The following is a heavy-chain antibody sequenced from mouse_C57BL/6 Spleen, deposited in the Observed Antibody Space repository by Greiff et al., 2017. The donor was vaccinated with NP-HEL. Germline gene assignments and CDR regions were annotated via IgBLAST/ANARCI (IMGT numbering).Heavy chain of an antibody. D-gene: IGHD1-1*01. CDR2: INPNYGTT. CDR3: ARSPYYGSSTDRYWYFDV. CDR1: GYSFTDYN. J-gene: IGHJ1*03. V-gene: IGHV1-39*01. Sequence: VQLKESGPELVKPGASVKISCKASGYSFTDYNMNWVKQSNGKSLEWIGVINPNYGTTSYNQKFKGKATLTVDQSSSTAYMQLNSLTSEDSAVYYCARSPYYGSSTDRYWYFDVWGTGTTVTVSS.